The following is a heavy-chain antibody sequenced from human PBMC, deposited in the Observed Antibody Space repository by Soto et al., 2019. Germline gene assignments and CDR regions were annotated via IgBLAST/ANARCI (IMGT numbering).Heavy chain of an antibody. J-gene: IGHJ4*02. D-gene: IGHD3-9*01. CDR1: GYIFTDYW. Sequence: AESLKISCKSSGYIFTDYWIGWVRQMPGKGLEWMGIIYPGDSDARYSPSFQGQVTISVDTSINTAFLRWNSLTASDTAMYYCARQADYNILTGYFYYFDYWGQGSLVTVSS. CDR2: IYPGDSDA. V-gene: IGHV5-51*01. CDR3: ARQADYNILTGYFYYFDY.